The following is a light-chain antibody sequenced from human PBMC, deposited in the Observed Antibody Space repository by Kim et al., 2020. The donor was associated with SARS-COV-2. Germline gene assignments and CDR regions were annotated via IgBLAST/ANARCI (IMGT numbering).Light chain of an antibody. Sequence: QAGLTQPPSVSKGLRQTATLTCTGNSNNVGNQGATWLQQHQGHPPKLLSYRNNKRPSGISERLSASRSGNTASLTITGLQPEDEADYYCSAWDNSLSVWVFGGGTKLTVL. CDR2: RNN. CDR3: SAWDNSLSVWV. J-gene: IGLJ3*02. V-gene: IGLV10-54*01. CDR1: SNNVGNQG.